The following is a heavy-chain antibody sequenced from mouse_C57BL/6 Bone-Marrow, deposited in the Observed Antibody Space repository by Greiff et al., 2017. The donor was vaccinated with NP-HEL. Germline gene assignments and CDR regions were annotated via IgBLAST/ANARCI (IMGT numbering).Heavy chain of an antibody. Sequence: EVQRVESGPGLAKPSQTLSLTCSVTGYSITSDYWNWIRKFPGNKLEYMGYISYSGSTYYNPSLKSRISITRDTSKNQYYLQLNSVTTEDTATYYCATGWLLPLYWYFDVWGTGTTVTVSS. J-gene: IGHJ1*03. CDR1: GYSITSDY. D-gene: IGHD2-3*01. V-gene: IGHV3-8*01. CDR2: ISYSGST. CDR3: ATGWLLPLYWYFDV.